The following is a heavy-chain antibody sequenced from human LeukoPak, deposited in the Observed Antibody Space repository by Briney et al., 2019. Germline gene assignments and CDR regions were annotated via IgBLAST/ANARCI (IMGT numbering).Heavy chain of an antibody. CDR1: GFTFSSYS. D-gene: IGHD3-3*01. Sequence: GGSLRLSCAASGFTFSSYSMNWVRQAPGKGLEWVSSISSSSSYIYYADSVKGRFTISRDNAKNSLYLQMNSLRAEDTAVYYCARGISDDFWSGYTPGDYWGQGTLVTVSS. CDR2: ISSSSSYI. V-gene: IGHV3-21*01. J-gene: IGHJ4*02. CDR3: ARGISDDFWSGYTPGDY.